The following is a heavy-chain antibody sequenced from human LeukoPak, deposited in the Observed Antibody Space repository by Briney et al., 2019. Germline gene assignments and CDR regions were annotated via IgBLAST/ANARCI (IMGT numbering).Heavy chain of an antibody. J-gene: IGHJ4*02. CDR2: IYSGGST. D-gene: IGHD5-12*01. Sequence: GGSLRLSCAASGFTVSSNYMSWVRQAPGKGLEWVSVIYSGGSTYYADSVKGRFTISRDNAKNSLYLQMNSLRAEDTAVYYSAREGNGGYDYWGQGTLVTVSS. V-gene: IGHV3-53*01. CDR1: GFTVSSNY. CDR3: AREGNGGYDY.